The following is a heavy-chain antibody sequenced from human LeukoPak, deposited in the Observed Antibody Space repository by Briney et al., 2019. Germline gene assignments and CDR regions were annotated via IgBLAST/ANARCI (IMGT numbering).Heavy chain of an antibody. CDR3: ARDLAWGAFDY. D-gene: IGHD7-27*01. CDR1: GFTVSSNY. CDR2: SPPGGGT. Sequence: PGGSLRLSCAASGFTVSSNYMNWVRQAPGKGLEWLSGVSPPGGGTYYADSVKGRFTISRDDSKNTLSLQMNSLRVEDTAVYYCARDLAWGAFDYWGQGTLVTVSS. J-gene: IGHJ4*02. V-gene: IGHV3-53*01.